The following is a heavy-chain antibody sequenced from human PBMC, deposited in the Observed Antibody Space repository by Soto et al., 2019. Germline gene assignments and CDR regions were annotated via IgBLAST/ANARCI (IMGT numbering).Heavy chain of an antibody. D-gene: IGHD4-4*01. CDR1: GFTFSSYS. CDR2: FRSGGDDETT. Sequence: EVQLLESGGGLVQPGGSLRLSCAASGFTFSSYSMSWVRQAPGKGLEWVSGFRSGGDDETTYYADAVRGRFTISRDNSKNSLYLQMNSLRAEDTAVYYCARGVTDYYYYGMDVWGQGTTVTVSS. CDR3: ARGVTDYYYYGMDV. J-gene: IGHJ6*02. V-gene: IGHV3-23*01.